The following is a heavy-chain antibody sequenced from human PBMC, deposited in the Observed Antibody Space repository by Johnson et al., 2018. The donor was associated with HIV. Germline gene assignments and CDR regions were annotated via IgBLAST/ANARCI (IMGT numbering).Heavy chain of an antibody. V-gene: IGHV3-30*03. CDR1: GFTVSSNY. CDR2: ISYDGSNK. D-gene: IGHD2-8*01. J-gene: IGHJ3*02. CDR3: ARDQNIVLMVYAAPGAFDI. Sequence: QMQLVESGGGLVQPGGSLRLSCAASGFTVSSNYMTWVRQAPGKGLEWVAVISYDGSNKYYADSVKGRFTISRDNSKTTLYLQMNSLRAEDTAVYYCARDQNIVLMVYAAPGAFDIWGQGTMVTVSS.